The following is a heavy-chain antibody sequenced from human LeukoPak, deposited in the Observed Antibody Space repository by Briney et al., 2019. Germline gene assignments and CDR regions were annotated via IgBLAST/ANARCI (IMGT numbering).Heavy chain of an antibody. V-gene: IGHV4-61*02. Sequence: SQTLSLTCTVSGGSISSGSYYWRCLRQPAGKGLEWIGRIYTSGSTNYNPSLKSRVTISVDTSKNQFSLKLSSVTAADTAVYYCARGGIAAAVRNYWGQGTLVTVSS. CDR2: IYTSGST. CDR3: ARGGIAAAVRNY. CDR1: GGSISSGSYY. J-gene: IGHJ4*02. D-gene: IGHD6-13*01.